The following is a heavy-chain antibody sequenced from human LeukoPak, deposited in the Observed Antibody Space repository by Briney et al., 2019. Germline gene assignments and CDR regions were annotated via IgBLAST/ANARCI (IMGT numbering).Heavy chain of an antibody. V-gene: IGHV3-23*01. CDR3: AKDRIRYCSGGSCESSDY. CDR1: GFTFSGYG. J-gene: IGHJ4*02. D-gene: IGHD2-15*01. Sequence: GGSLRLSCAASGFTFSGYGMSWVRQAPGKGLEWVSAISGSGGSTYYADSVKGRFTISRDNSKNTLYLQMNSLRAEDTAVYYCAKDRIRYCSGGSCESSDYWGQGTLVTVSS. CDR2: ISGSGGST.